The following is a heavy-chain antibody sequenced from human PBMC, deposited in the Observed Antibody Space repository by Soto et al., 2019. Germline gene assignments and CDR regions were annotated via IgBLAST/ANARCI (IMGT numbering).Heavy chain of an antibody. V-gene: IGHV1-69*02. CDR1: GGTFSSYT. Sequence: QVQLVQSGAEVKKPASSVKVSCKASGGTFSSYTISWVRQAPGQGLEWMGRIIPILGIANYAQKFQGRVKITADKSTRTAYMELSSLGAEDTAVYYCGCGFFGAGGPVGNSWVQGTLVAVSS. J-gene: IGHJ4*02. CDR3: GCGFFGAGGPVGNS. D-gene: IGHD3-10*01. CDR2: IIPILGIA.